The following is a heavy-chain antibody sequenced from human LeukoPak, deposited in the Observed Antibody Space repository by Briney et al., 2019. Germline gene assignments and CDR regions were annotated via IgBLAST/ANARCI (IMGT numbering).Heavy chain of an antibody. CDR3: AKWTGHYYDSSGYYFDY. V-gene: IGHV3-9*01. D-gene: IGHD3-22*01. Sequence: GGSLRLSCAASGFTFDDYAMHWVRQAPGKGLEWVSGISWNSGSIGYADSVKGRFTISRDNAKNSLYLQMNSLRAEDTALYHCAKWTGHYYDSSGYYFDYWGQGTLVTVSS. J-gene: IGHJ4*02. CDR2: ISWNSGSI. CDR1: GFTFDDYA.